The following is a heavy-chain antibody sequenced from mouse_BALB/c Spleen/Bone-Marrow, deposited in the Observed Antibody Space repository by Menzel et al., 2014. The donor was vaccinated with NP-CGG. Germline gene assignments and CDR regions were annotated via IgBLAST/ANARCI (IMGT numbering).Heavy chain of an antibody. J-gene: IGHJ3*01. CDR3: ARIHYYGRAWFAY. V-gene: IGHV14-3*02. CDR1: GFNIKDTY. CDR2: IDPANGNT. D-gene: IGHD1-2*01. Sequence: EVQLQQSGAELVKPGASVKLSCTASGFNIKDTYMHWVKQRPVQGLEWIGRIDPANGNTKYDPKFQGKATITADTSSNTAYLQLSSLTSEDTAVYYCARIHYYGRAWFAYWGQGTLATVSA.